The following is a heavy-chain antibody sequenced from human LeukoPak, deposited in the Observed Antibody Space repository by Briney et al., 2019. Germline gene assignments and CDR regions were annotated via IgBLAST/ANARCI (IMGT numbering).Heavy chain of an antibody. Sequence: ASVKVSCKASGYTFTGYYMHWVRQAPGQGLEWMGWINPNSGGTNYAQKFQGRVTMTRDTSISTAYMELSRLRSDDTAVYYCVRELSAGYSSSYYYCAMDVWGQGTTVTVSS. V-gene: IGHV1-2*02. CDR2: INPNSGGT. D-gene: IGHD6-13*01. J-gene: IGHJ6*02. CDR3: VRELSAGYSSSYYYCAMDV. CDR1: GYTFTGYY.